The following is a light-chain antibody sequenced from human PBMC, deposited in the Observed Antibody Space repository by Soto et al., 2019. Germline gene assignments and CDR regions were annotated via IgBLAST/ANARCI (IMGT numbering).Light chain of an antibody. V-gene: IGKV3-15*01. CDR1: QGLGTN. CDR2: GVS. Sequence: MTQSPSTLSVSPGERATLSCRASQGLGTNLAWYQQKPGQAPRLLIYGVSTRATGVPARFSGSGSETDFSLTISILQIEDFALYYCQQSNNWPPLTFGGGTKVDIK. J-gene: IGKJ4*01. CDR3: QQSNNWPPLT.